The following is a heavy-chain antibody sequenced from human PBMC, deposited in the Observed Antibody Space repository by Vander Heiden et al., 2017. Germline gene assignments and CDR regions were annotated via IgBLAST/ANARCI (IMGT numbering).Heavy chain of an antibody. D-gene: IGHD2-15*01. Sequence: HVPLQEPCPGLVQPSQTLSLPCPVSGGSISGDYYWTWIRQPAGKGLEWIGRIYGSGSTRYNPAFNSRVTISMDTSKNQFSLSLSSVTAADAAVYFCARGECGQNCYMYNWFDSWGQGILVTVSS. J-gene: IGHJ5*01. CDR2: IYGSGST. CDR1: GGSISGDYY. CDR3: ARGECGQNCYMYNWFDS. V-gene: IGHV4-61*02.